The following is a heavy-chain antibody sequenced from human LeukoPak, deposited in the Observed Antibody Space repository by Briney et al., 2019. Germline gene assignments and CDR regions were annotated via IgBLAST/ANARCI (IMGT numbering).Heavy chain of an antibody. V-gene: IGHV4-59*11. CDR1: GDSINSHY. CDR3: AREVQTGGNYYFDYFTYMDV. CDR2: IHSSGTT. J-gene: IGHJ6*03. D-gene: IGHD1-26*01. Sequence: SETLSLTCAVSGDSINSHYWNWIRRPPGKGLEWVAYIHSSGTTSTNPSLRSRVTVSLDTSKNQFSLRLTSLSSADTAVYYCAREVQTGGNYYFDYFTYMDVWGKGATVTVSS.